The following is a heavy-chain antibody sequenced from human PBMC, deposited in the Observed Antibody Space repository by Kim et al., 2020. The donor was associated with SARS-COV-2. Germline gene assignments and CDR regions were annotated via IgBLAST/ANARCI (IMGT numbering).Heavy chain of an antibody. J-gene: IGHJ4*02. D-gene: IGHD1-1*01. V-gene: IGHV1-2*02. Sequence: GTNYEQKFQGRVPMTRDTSISTAYMELSRLRSDDTALYYCARDRAGTSDYWGQGTLVTVSS. CDR3: ARDRAGTSDY. CDR2: GT.